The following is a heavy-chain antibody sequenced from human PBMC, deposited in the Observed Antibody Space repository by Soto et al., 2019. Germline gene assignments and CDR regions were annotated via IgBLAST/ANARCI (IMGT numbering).Heavy chain of an antibody. CDR2: INAGNGNT. V-gene: IGHV1-3*01. Sequence: GASVKVSCKASEYTFTSYAMHWVRQAPGQRLEWMGWINAGNGNTKYSQKFQGRVTITRDTSASTAYMELSSLRSEDTAVYYCARGTAAALINYFDYWGQGTLVTVSS. CDR1: EYTFTSYA. D-gene: IGHD6-13*01. CDR3: ARGTAAALINYFDY. J-gene: IGHJ4*02.